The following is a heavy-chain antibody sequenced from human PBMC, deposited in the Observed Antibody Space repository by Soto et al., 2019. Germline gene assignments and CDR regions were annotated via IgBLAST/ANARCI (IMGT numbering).Heavy chain of an antibody. J-gene: IGHJ2*01. V-gene: IGHV2-5*02. Sequence: SGPTLVNPTQTLTPTGTFSGFSLITSGVGLRWIRQPPGKALEWLALIYWDDDKRYSTSLKSRVTITKDTSKNQVVLTMTNMDPEDTATYYCVRLTVTTYDYFDLWGRGTLVTVSS. CDR1: GFSLITSGVG. D-gene: IGHD4-4*01. CDR2: IYWDDDK. CDR3: VRLTVTTYDYFDL.